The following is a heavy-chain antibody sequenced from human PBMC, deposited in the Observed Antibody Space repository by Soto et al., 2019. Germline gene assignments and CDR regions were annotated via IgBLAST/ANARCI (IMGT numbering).Heavy chain of an antibody. CDR1: GYTFTSYD. J-gene: IGHJ6*02. CDR2: MNPNSGNT. CDR3: AREDDFWSGYPSDGMDV. Sequence: QVQLVQSGAEVKKHGASVKVSCKASGYTFTSYDINWVRQATGQGLEWMGWMNPNSGNTGYAQKFQGRVTMTRNTSISTAYMELSSLRSVDTAVYYCAREDDFWSGYPSDGMDVWGQGTTVTVSS. D-gene: IGHD3-3*01. V-gene: IGHV1-8*01.